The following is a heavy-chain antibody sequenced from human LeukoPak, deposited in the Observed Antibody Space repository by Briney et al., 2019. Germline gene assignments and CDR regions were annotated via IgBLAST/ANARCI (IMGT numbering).Heavy chain of an antibody. V-gene: IGHV4-61*09. J-gene: IGHJ5*02. D-gene: IGHD3-22*01. Sequence: SETLSLTCTVSGGSIRSGSYYWSWIRQHAGKGLEWIGHVYTSGSTNYNPSLKSRVTLSLDTSKNLFSLKLRSVTAADQVVYYWARVRYDSSSYYLVGIGFDPGGQGTLVTVSS. CDR1: GGSIRSGSYY. CDR2: VYTSGST. CDR3: ARVRYDSSSYYLVGIGFDP.